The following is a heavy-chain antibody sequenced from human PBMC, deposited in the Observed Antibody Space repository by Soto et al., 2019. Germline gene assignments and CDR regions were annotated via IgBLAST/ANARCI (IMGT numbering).Heavy chain of an antibody. CDR2: INHSGST. V-gene: IGHV4-34*01. D-gene: IGHD3-9*01. J-gene: IGHJ4*02. CDR1: GGSFSGYY. CDR3: ARRGLNRVLRYFDWSPYYFDY. Sequence: PSETLSLTCAVYGGSFSGYYWSWIRQPPGKGLEWIGEINHSGSTNYNPSLKSRVTISVDTSKNQFSLKLSSVTAADTAVYYCARRGLNRVLRYFDWSPYYFDYWGQGTLVTVSS.